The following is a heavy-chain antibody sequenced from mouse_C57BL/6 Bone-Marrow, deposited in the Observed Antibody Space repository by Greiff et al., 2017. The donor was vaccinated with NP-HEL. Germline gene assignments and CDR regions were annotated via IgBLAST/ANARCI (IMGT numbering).Heavy chain of an antibody. CDR3: ARYDDYDVGYFDY. V-gene: IGHV7-3*01. CDR1: GFTFTDYY. D-gene: IGHD2-4*01. J-gene: IGHJ2*01. CDR2: IRNKANGYTT. Sequence: EVKVVESGGGLVQPGGSLSLSCAASGFTFTDYYMSWVRQPPGKALEWLGFIRNKANGYTTEYSASVKGRFTISRDNSQSILYLQMNALRAEDSATYYCARYDDYDVGYFDYWGQGTTLTVSS.